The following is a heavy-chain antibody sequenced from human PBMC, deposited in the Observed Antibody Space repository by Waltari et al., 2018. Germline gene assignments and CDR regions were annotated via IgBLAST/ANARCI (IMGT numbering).Heavy chain of an antibody. CDR2: IYTSGST. CDR1: GGSISSGSYY. Sequence: QVQLQESGPGLVKPSQTLSLTCTVSGGSISSGSYYWSWSRQPAGKGLEWIGRIYTSGSTNYNPSLKSRVTISVDTSKNQFSLKLSSVTAADTAVYYCARGRTSSSWYLQYYFDYWGQGTLVTVSS. CDR3: ARGRTSSSWYLQYYFDY. J-gene: IGHJ4*02. V-gene: IGHV4-61*02. D-gene: IGHD6-13*01.